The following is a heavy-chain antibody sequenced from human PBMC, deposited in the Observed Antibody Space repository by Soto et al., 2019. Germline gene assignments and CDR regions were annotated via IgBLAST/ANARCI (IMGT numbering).Heavy chain of an antibody. CDR2: IYYSGST. V-gene: IGHV4-39*01. CDR1: GGSISSSSYY. D-gene: IGHD3-16*02. CDR3: ARNERDYDYVWGSYRFDY. Sequence: SETLSLTCTVSGGSISSSSYYWGWIRQPPGKGLEWIGSIYYSGSTYYNPSLKSRVTISVDTSKNQFSLKLSSVTAADTAVYYCARNERDYDYVWGSYRFDYWGQGTLVTVS. J-gene: IGHJ4*02.